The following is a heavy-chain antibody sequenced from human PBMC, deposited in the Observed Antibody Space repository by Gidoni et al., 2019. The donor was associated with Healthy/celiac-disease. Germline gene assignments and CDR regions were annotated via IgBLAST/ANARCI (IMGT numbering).Heavy chain of an antibody. V-gene: IGHV4-31*03. CDR3: ARGQGPGAFDI. J-gene: IGHJ3*02. CDR2: IYYSGST. CDR1: GGSISSGGYY. Sequence: QVRLQEAGRGLVNPSQTLSLTCTVSGGSISSGGYYWSWIRQHPGKGLEWIGYIYYSGSTYYNPSLKSRVTISVDTSKNQFSLKLSSVTAADTAVYYCARGQGPGAFDIWGQGTMVTVSS.